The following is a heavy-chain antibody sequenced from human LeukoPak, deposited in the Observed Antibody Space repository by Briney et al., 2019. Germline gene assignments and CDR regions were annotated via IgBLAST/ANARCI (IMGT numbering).Heavy chain of an antibody. V-gene: IGHV4-4*07. D-gene: IGHD7-27*01. CDR3: ARALGRTDAFDI. CDR2: ISSSGST. CDR1: GGSISSYY. J-gene: IGHJ3*02. Sequence: SETLSLTCTVSGGSISSYYWSWIRQPAGKRLEWIGRISSSGSTNYNPSLKSRVTISVDTSKNQFSLKLSSVTAADTAVYYCARALGRTDAFDIWGQGTMVTVSS.